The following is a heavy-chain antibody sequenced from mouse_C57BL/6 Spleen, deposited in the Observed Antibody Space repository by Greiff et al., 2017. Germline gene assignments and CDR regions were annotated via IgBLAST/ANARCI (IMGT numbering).Heavy chain of an antibody. CDR3: AAIYYDYDVDY. CDR1: GYAFSSYW. D-gene: IGHD2-4*01. Sequence: VQLQESGAELVKPGASVKISCKASGYAFSSYWMNWVKQRPGKGLEWIGQIYPGDGDTNYNGKFKGKATLTADKSSSTAYMQLSSLTSEDSAVYFCAAIYYDYDVDYWGQGTTLTVSS. CDR2: IYPGDGDT. V-gene: IGHV1-80*01. J-gene: IGHJ2*01.